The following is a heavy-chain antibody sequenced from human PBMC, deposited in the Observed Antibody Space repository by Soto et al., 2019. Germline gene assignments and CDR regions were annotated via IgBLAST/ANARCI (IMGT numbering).Heavy chain of an antibody. CDR3: ARLGSIAAAGTPDY. CDR2: ISGSGSTI. V-gene: IGHV3-11*01. D-gene: IGHD6-13*01. J-gene: IGHJ4*02. Sequence: QVQLVESGGGLVKPGGSLRLSCAASGFTFSDYYMSWFRQAPGKGLEWVSYISGSGSTIHDADSVKGRFTISRDNAKNSLDLQMNSLSAEDTAVYYCARLGSIAAAGTPDYWGQGTLVTVSS. CDR1: GFTFSDYY.